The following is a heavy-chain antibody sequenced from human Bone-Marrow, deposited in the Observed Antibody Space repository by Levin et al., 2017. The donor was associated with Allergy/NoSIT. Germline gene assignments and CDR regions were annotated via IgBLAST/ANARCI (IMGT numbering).Heavy chain of an antibody. CDR3: AKSSGGGNSPAVFDY. J-gene: IGHJ4*02. Sequence: GGSLRLSCTASGFNFRSYGMYWVRQAPGKGLEWVAGLWYDGSFQYYADSVKGRFTISRDNPKNTLYLQMNNLRAEDTAVYYCAKSSGGGNSPAVFDYWGQGALVTVSS. D-gene: IGHD4-23*01. CDR2: LWYDGSFQ. V-gene: IGHV3-33*06. CDR1: GFNFRSYG.